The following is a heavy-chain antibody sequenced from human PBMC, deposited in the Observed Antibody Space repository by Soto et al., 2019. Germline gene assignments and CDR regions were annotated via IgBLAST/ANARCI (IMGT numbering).Heavy chain of an antibody. J-gene: IGHJ6*02. CDR3: ARETRCSSTSCPLYGMDV. D-gene: IGHD2-2*01. CDR2: ISSSSSTI. CDR1: GFTFSSYS. V-gene: IGHV3-48*02. Sequence: EVQLVESGGGLVQPGGSLRLSCAASGFTFSSYSMNWVRQAPGTGLEWVSYISSSSSTIYYADSVKGRFTISRDNAKNSLYLQMNRLRDEDTAVYYCARETRCSSTSCPLYGMDVWGQGTTVTVSS.